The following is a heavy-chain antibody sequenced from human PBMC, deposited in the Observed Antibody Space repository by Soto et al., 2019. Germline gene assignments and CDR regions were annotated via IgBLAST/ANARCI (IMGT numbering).Heavy chain of an antibody. Sequence: SETLSLTCTVAGGSISSYYWSWIRQPPGKGLEWIGYIYYSGSTNYNPSLKSRVTISVDTSKNQFSLKLSSVTVADTAVYYCARHRSSGYDFDYWGQGTLVSVSS. D-gene: IGHD5-12*01. V-gene: IGHV4-59*08. CDR2: IYYSGST. CDR1: GGSISSYY. J-gene: IGHJ4*02. CDR3: ARHRSSGYDFDY.